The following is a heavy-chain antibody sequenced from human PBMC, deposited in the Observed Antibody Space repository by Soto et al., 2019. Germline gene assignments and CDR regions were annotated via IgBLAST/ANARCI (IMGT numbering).Heavy chain of an antibody. CDR1: GGSISSGDYY. CDR2: IYYSGST. J-gene: IGHJ4*02. V-gene: IGHV4-30-4*01. Sequence: QVQLQESGPGLVKPSQTLSLTCTVSGGSISSGDYYWSWIRQPPGKGLEWIGYIYYSGSTYYNPSLKRRVTISVDASKTQFSLNLSSVPAADTAVYYCARARGARYFDYWGQGTLVTVAS. CDR3: ARARGARYFDY. D-gene: IGHD2-15*01.